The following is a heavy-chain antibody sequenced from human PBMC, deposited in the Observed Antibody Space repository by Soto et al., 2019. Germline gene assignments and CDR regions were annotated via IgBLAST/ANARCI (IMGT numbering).Heavy chain of an antibody. CDR2: ITSNGGST. CDR3: PVASAAY. CDR1: GFSFSSYV. V-gene: IGHV3-64D*06. D-gene: IGHD6-13*01. Sequence: GGALRLSCSAPGFSFSSYVMNWVRQAPGKGLEYVSGITSNGGSTFYADSVKGRFIISRDNSQNTVYLQMSSLTTADTAVYYCPVASAAYWGQGTQVTVSS. J-gene: IGHJ4*02.